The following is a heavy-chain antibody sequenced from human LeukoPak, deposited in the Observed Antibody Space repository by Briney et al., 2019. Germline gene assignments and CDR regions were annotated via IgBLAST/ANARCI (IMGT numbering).Heavy chain of an antibody. J-gene: IGHJ5*02. CDR1: GFTFSSYS. Sequence: SGGSLRLSCAASGFTFSSYSMNWVRQAPGKGLEWVSSISSSSSYIYYADSVKGRFTISRDDATNMVFLQMNSLRPEDTAIYYCIRGGSPTWSWGQGTLVTVSS. V-gene: IGHV3-21*01. CDR2: ISSSSSYI. CDR3: IRGGSPTWS. D-gene: IGHD2-15*01.